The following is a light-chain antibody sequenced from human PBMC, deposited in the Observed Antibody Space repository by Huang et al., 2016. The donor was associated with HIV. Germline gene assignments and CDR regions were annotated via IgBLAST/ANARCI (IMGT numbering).Light chain of an antibody. J-gene: IGKJ1*01. CDR2: AAS. V-gene: IGKV3-15*01. CDR3: QQYNTWPPWA. CDR1: QHVGSN. Sequence: EVLMTQSPDILSVSPGDRATFSCRASQHVGSNLAWYQQRPGQAPRLLMYAASTRATGVPARFSGGGSGTEFTLTISRLQSEDFATYYCQQYNTWPPWAFGQGTTVEI.